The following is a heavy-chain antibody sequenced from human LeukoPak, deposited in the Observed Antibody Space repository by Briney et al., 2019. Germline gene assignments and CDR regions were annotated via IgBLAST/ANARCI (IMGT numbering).Heavy chain of an antibody. J-gene: IGHJ4*02. CDR2: ISTSGGST. Sequence: GGSLRLSCAASGFTFSSYAMSWVRQAPGKGLEWVSAISTSGGSTYYADSVKGRFTISRDNSKNTLYLQMNSLRAEDTAVYYCAKDRRLLPGHFDYWGQGTLVTVSS. D-gene: IGHD1-26*01. CDR3: AKDRRLLPGHFDY. V-gene: IGHV3-23*01. CDR1: GFTFSSYA.